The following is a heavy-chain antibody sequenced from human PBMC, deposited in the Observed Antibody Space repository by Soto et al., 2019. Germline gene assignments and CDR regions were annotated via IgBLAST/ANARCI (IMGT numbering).Heavy chain of an antibody. CDR1: GGSISSGGYS. V-gene: IGHV4-30-2*01. D-gene: IGHD6-13*01. J-gene: IGHJ4*02. Sequence: QLQLQESGSGLVKPSQTLSLTCAVSGGSISSGGYSWNWIRQPPGKGLEWIGYIYHSGSTYYNPSLKSRVTMXVXRXXNPFSLKLSSVTAADTAVYYCASSHAGAHITAAVHWGQGTLVTVSS. CDR2: IYHSGST. CDR3: ASSHAGAHITAAVH.